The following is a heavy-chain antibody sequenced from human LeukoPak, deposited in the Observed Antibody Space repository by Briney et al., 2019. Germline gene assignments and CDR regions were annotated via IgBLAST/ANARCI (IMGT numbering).Heavy chain of an antibody. D-gene: IGHD3-9*01. V-gene: IGHV4-4*09. CDR2: IYTSGST. J-gene: IGHJ5*02. CDR1: GGSISSYY. CDR3: AGHGRTGYLLENWFDP. Sequence: SETLSLTCTVSGGSISSYYWSWIRQPPGKGLEWIGYIYTSGSTNYNPSLKSRVTISVDTSKNQFSLKLSSVTAADTAVYYCAGHGRTGYLLENWFDPWGQGTLVTVSS.